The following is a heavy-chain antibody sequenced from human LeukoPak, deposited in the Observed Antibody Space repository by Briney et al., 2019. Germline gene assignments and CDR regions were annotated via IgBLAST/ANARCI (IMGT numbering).Heavy chain of an antibody. V-gene: IGHV4-61*02. Sequence: SETLSLTCTVSGDSISSGASYWSWIRQPAGKGLEWIGRIYTSGSTDYNPSLKSRVTISVDTSKNQFSLKLSSVTAADTAVYYCARESTGFGEFVWFDPWGQGTLVTVSS. CDR1: GDSISSGASY. J-gene: IGHJ5*02. CDR2: IYTSGST. CDR3: ARESTGFGEFVWFDP. D-gene: IGHD3-10*01.